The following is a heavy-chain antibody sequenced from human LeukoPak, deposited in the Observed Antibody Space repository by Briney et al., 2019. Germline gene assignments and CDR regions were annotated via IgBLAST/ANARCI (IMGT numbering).Heavy chain of an antibody. Sequence: GAAVKVSCKASGGTFSSSTISWVRQAPGQGLEWMGGIIPIFGTANYAQNFQGRVTITADESTSTAYMELSSLRSEDTAVYYCATDRITMVRGSFDPWGQGTLVTVSS. CDR2: IIPIFGTA. V-gene: IGHV1-69*13. CDR3: ATDRITMVRGSFDP. CDR1: GGTFSSST. J-gene: IGHJ5*02. D-gene: IGHD3-10*01.